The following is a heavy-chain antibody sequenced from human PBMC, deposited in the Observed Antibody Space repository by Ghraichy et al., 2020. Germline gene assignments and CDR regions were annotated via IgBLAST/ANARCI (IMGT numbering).Heavy chain of an antibody. Sequence: WVSYISSSGSTIYYADSLNGRFTISRDNAKNSLYLQMNSLRAEETAVYYCARPLYGDYDAFDICGQ. CDR3: ARPLYGDYDAFDI. V-gene: IGHV3-11*01. D-gene: IGHD4-17*01. J-gene: IGHJ3*02. CDR2: ISSSGSTI.